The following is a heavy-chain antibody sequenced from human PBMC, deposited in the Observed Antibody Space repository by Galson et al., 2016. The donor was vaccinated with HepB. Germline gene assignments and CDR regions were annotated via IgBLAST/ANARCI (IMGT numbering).Heavy chain of an antibody. D-gene: IGHD2-8*01. CDR1: GFSFSGYS. CDR2: ISASSSHI. CDR3: ARSQNILTVYPPFDN. V-gene: IGHV3-21*01. J-gene: IGHJ4*02. Sequence: SLRLSCAVSGFSFSGYSMHWVRQTPGEGLEWISSISASSSHIYYADSVKGRFTVSRDNAKNSLYLQMNSLSADYTALYYCARSQNILTVYPPFDNWGQGTLVTVSS.